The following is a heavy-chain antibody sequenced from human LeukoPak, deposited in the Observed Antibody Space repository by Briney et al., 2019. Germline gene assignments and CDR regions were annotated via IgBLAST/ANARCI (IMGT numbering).Heavy chain of an antibody. CDR2: IYYSRTT. J-gene: IGHJ2*01. CDR3: VRRQWELQYFDL. CDR1: GGFISSYY. D-gene: IGHD1-26*01. V-gene: IGHV4-59*01. Sequence: PSETLSLTCTVSGGFISSYYWSWIRQPPGKGLECIGYIYYSRTTEYNPSLKSRVTISADTSKNQFSLKLNSVTAADTAVYYCVRRQWELQYFDLWGRGTLVAVSS.